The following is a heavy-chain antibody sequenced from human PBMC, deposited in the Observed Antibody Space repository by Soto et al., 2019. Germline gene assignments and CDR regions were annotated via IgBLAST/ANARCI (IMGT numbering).Heavy chain of an antibody. D-gene: IGHD1-1*01. Sequence: SETLSLTCTVSGVSISGFYWSWIRKSAGKGLEWIGRIYATGTTDYNPPLKSRVMMSVDTSKKQLSLKLRYVIDVDTAVHSCVMDGTKTVRDWFDPWGKGXXVTV. CDR2: IYATGTT. J-gene: IGHJ5*02. CDR3: VMDGTKTVRDWFDP. CDR1: GVSISGFY. V-gene: IGHV4-4*07.